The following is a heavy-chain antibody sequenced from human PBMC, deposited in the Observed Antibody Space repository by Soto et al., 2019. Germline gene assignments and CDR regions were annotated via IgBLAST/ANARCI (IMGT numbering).Heavy chain of an antibody. CDR1: GFTFSSYS. CDR3: ARGPLPPDVVVAATQSHYYYYMDV. J-gene: IGHJ6*03. Sequence: GGSLRLSCAASGFTFSSYSMNWVRQAPGKGLEWVSYISSSSSTIYYADSVKGRFTISRDNAKNSLYLQMNSLRAEDTAVYYCARGPLPPDVVVAATQSHYYYYMDVWGKGTTVTVSS. CDR2: ISSSSSTI. V-gene: IGHV3-48*01. D-gene: IGHD2-15*01.